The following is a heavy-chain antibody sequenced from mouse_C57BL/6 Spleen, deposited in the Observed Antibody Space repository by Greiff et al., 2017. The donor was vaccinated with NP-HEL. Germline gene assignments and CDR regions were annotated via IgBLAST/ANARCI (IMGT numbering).Heavy chain of an antibody. CDR1: GYTFTSYW. V-gene: IGHV1-55*01. CDR3: ARYYYGSSYGWAMDY. D-gene: IGHD1-1*01. J-gene: IGHJ4*01. Sequence: VQLQQSGAELVKPGASVKMSCKASGYTFTSYWITWVKQRPGQGLEWIGDIYPGSGSTNYNEKFKSKATLTVDTSSSTAYMQLSSLTSEDSAVYYCARYYYGSSYGWAMDYWGQGTSVTVSS. CDR2: IYPGSGST.